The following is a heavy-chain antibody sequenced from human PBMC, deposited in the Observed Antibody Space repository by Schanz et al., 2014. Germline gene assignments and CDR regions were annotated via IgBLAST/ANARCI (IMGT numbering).Heavy chain of an antibody. CDR2: IDRDGGHT. CDR3: AKDSRGSSFDMDV. CDR1: GFTFSSYG. V-gene: IGHV3-43*02. D-gene: IGHD1-26*01. J-gene: IGHJ6*02. Sequence: ESGGGVVQPGRSLRLSCAASGFTFSSYGMHWVRQAPGKGLEWVSLIDRDGGHTYYADSVKGRFTISRDNSKNSLYLQMNSLRTEDTALYYCAKDSRGSSFDMDVWGQGTTVTVSS.